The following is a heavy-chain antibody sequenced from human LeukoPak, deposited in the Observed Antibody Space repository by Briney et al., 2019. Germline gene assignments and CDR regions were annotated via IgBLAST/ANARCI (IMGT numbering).Heavy chain of an antibody. CDR1: GGPVSSGSYY. D-gene: IGHD4-17*01. CDR3: AREGLYGDYVWSLDY. J-gene: IGHJ4*02. CDR2: IYYSGST. Sequence: PSETLSLTCTVSGGPVSSGSYYWSWIRQPPGKGLEWIGYIYYSGSTNYNPSLKSRVTISVDTSKNQFSLKLSSVTAAEAAVYYCAREGLYGDYVWSLDYWGQGTLVTVSS. V-gene: IGHV4-61*01.